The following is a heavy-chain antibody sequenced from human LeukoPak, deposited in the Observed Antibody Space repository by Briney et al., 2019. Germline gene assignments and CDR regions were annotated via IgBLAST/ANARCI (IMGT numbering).Heavy chain of an antibody. CDR1: GGSFSGYS. CDR2: INHSGST. CDR3: ARAPAGYYDSSGYYFRYYYYGMDV. V-gene: IGHV4-34*01. D-gene: IGHD3-22*01. Sequence: SETLSLTCAVYGGSFSGYSWSWIRQPPGKGLEWIGEINHSGSTNYNPSLKSRVTISVDTSKNQFSLKLSSVTAADTAVYYCARAPAGYYDSSGYYFRYYYYGMDVWGQGTTVTVSS. J-gene: IGHJ6*02.